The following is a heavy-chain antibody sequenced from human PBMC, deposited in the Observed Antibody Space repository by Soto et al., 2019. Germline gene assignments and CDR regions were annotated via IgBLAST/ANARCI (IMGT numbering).Heavy chain of an antibody. V-gene: IGHV1-3*01. CDR2: INAGNGNT. J-gene: IGHJ4*02. CDR3: ARVDQYSSIDY. CDR1: GYTFTSYA. D-gene: IGHD6-13*01. Sequence: GASVKVSCKASGYTFTSYAMHWVRQAPGQRLEWMGWINAGNGNTKYLQKFQGRVTITRDTSASTAYMELSSLRSEDTAVYYCARVDQYSSIDYWGQGTLVTVSS.